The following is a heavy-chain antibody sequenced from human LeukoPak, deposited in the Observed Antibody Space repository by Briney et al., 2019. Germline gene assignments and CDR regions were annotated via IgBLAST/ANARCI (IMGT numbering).Heavy chain of an antibody. CDR2: IWYDGTNK. D-gene: IGHD5-18*01. Sequence: PGGSLRLSCSASGFTFSSYGMHWVRQAPGKGLEWVAVIWYDGTNKYYADSVKGRFTISRDNSKNTLYLQMNSLRAEDTAVYYCTRDSYPHPAHNFDYWGQGTLVTASS. J-gene: IGHJ4*02. CDR1: GFTFSSYG. V-gene: IGHV3-33*01. CDR3: TRDSYPHPAHNFDY.